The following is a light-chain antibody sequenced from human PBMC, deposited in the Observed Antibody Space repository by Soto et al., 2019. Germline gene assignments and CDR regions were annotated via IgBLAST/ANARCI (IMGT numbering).Light chain of an antibody. CDR3: CSYAGGSTYV. Sequence: QSALTQPASVSGSPGQSITISCTGTSNDVGSYNLVSWYQQHPGKAPKLMIYEGSKRPSGISNRCSGSKSGNTASLTVSGLQAEDEADYYCCSYAGGSTYVFGSGTKLTVL. J-gene: IGLJ1*01. CDR1: SNDVGSYNL. V-gene: IGLV2-23*01. CDR2: EGS.